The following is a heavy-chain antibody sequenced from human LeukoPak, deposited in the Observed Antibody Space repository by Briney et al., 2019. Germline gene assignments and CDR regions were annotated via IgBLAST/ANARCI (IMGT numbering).Heavy chain of an antibody. V-gene: IGHV4-28*01. CDR1: GYSITSSSW. CDR3: ARKENVYYYFDY. D-gene: IGHD3-10*01. Sequence: PSDTLSLTCAVSGYSITSSSWWGWIRQPPGQGLEWIGYIYHSGTTYYNPSLQSRVTMSVDTPKNQFSLKLSSVTAVDTAVYYCARKENVYYYFDYWGQGTLVTVSS. J-gene: IGHJ4*02. CDR2: IYHSGTT.